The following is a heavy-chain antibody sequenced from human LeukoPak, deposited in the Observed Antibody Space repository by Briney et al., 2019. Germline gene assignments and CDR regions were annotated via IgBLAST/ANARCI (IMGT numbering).Heavy chain of an antibody. D-gene: IGHD6-13*01. Sequence: GGSLRLSCTASGFTFGDYAMSWVRQAPGKGLERVGFIRSKAYGGTTEYAASVKGRFTISRDDSKSIAYLQMNSLKTEDTAVYYCTRDLMLGIAAASYFDYWGQGTLVTVSS. CDR3: TRDLMLGIAAASYFDY. CDR2: IRSKAYGGTT. J-gene: IGHJ4*02. CDR1: GFTFGDYA. V-gene: IGHV3-49*04.